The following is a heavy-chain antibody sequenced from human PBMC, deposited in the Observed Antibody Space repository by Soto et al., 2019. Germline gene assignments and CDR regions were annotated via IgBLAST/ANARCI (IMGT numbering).Heavy chain of an antibody. CDR2: VHDSWGS. CDR1: GGSISNYY. V-gene: IGHV4-59*08. CDR3: ARHRGSGYYDY. D-gene: IGHD3-22*01. J-gene: IGHJ4*02. Sequence: PSETLSLTCTVSGGSISNYYWSWFRQTPGKGLEWIGYVHDSWGSNYNPSLKSRVAISLDTSKSQFSLKLTSVTATDTAVYYCARHRGSGYYDYWGQGTLVTVSS.